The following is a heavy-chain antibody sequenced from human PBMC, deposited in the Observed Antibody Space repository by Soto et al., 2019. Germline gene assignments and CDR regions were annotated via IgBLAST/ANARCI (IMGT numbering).Heavy chain of an antibody. D-gene: IGHD2-2*02. V-gene: IGHV3-21*01. Sequence: AGGSLSLSCASSGYTFSHYGMHWVRQDPGKGLVWVSRISSSRSFTSYADSVKCRFTISRDNAKNSLYLQMNSLRAEDTAVYYCARDLVRVVPAAIPPGGMDVWGQGTTVTVSS. CDR1: GYTFSHYG. J-gene: IGHJ6*02. CDR3: ARDLVRVVPAAIPPGGMDV. CDR2: ISSSRSFT.